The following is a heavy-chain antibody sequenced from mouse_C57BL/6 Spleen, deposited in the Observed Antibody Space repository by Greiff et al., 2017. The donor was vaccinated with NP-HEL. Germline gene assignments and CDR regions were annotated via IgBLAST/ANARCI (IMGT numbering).Heavy chain of an antibody. J-gene: IGHJ1*03. D-gene: IGHD1-1*01. Sequence: EVQLVESGGGLVQPGGSLSLSCAASGFTFTDYYLSWVRQPPGNALEWLGFIRNKANGYTTEYSASVKGRFTISRDNSQSILYLQMNALRAEDSATYYCARGTVEGYFDVWGTGTTVTVSS. CDR1: GFTFTDYY. V-gene: IGHV7-3*01. CDR2: IRNKANGYTT. CDR3: ARGTVEGYFDV.